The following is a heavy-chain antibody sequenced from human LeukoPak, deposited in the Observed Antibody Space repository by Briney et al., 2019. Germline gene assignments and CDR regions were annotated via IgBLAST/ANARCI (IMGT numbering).Heavy chain of an antibody. J-gene: IGHJ5*02. D-gene: IGHD1-1*01. CDR3: AREADDPVPVNKLVSDP. CDR2: IYHSGSP. V-gene: IGHV4-4*02. CDR1: GGSISSNNW. Sequence: KSSGTLSLTCAVSGGSISSNNWWGWVRQPPGKGLEWIGEIYHSGSPNYNPSLKSRVTISVDKSRNHFSLNLSSVTAADTAVYYCAREADDPVPVNKLVSDPWGQGTLVTVSS.